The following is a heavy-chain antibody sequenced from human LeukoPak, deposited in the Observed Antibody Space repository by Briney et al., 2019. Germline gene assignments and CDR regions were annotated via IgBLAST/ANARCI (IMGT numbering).Heavy chain of an antibody. D-gene: IGHD3-3*01. CDR1: GYTFTSYD. CDR2: MNPNSGNT. Sequence: ASVKVSCKASGYTFTSYDINWVRQATGQGLEWMGWMNPNSGNTGYAQKFQGRVTMTRNTSISTAYMELSSLRSEDTAVYYCARGKLKYYDFWSGYYPGYGMDVWGQGTTVTVSS. CDR3: ARGKLKYYDFWSGYYPGYGMDV. V-gene: IGHV1-8*01. J-gene: IGHJ6*02.